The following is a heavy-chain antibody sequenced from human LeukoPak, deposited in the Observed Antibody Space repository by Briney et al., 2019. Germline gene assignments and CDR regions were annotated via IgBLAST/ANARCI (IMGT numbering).Heavy chain of an antibody. CDR2: INQDGSEK. CDR1: GLTFSNYW. V-gene: IGHV3-7*03. D-gene: IGHD6-19*01. Sequence: GGSLRLSCAASGLTFSNYWMSWVRQAPGRGLEWVANINQDGSEKYYVDSVKGRFTISRDTAKNSLYLQMNSLRAKDTAVYYCARQSSGQWLVLWGQGTLVTVSS. CDR3: ARQSSGQWLVL. J-gene: IGHJ4*02.